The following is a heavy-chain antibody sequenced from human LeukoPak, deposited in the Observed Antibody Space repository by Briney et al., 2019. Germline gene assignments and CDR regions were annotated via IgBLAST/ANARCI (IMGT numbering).Heavy chain of an antibody. CDR2: IGQDGTEK. CDR1: GFNFSSHW. Sequence: GGSLRLSCAASGFNFSSHWMSWVRQAPGKGLELVANIGQDGTEKNYVDSVKGRFTISRDNAKNSLYLQMSSLRAEDTAVYHCARGYCSGTSCFGAFDIWGQGTMVPVSS. J-gene: IGHJ3*02. V-gene: IGHV3-7*01. D-gene: IGHD2-2*01. CDR3: ARGYCSGTSCFGAFDI.